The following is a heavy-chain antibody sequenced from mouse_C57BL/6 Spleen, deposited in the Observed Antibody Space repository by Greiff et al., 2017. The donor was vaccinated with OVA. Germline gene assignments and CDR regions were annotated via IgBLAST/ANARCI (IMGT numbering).Heavy chain of an antibody. Sequence: QVQLQQPGAELVKPGASVKVSCKASGYTFTSYWMHWVKQRPGLGLEWIGRIHPSDSDTNYNQKFKGKATLTVDKSSSTASMLLSSLTSADDAVYYCAIGGNSPVDYWGQGTTLTVSA. J-gene: IGHJ2*01. CDR3: AIGGNSPVDY. CDR2: IHPSDSDT. V-gene: IGHV1-74*01. CDR1: GYTFTSYW.